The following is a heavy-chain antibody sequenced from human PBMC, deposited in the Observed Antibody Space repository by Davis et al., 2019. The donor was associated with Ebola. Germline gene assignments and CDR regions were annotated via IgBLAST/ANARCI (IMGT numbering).Heavy chain of an antibody. J-gene: IGHJ4*02. V-gene: IGHV1-3*01. CDR2: IDAGNGNT. Sequence: ASVKVSCKASGYSFPIYAIHWVRQAPGQGLEWMGWIDAGNGNTKYSHRFQGRVTITRDTSTTTAYMELSSLRPEDTAVYYCARVSSINWSQIFDHWGQGTLVSVSS. CDR1: GYSFPIYA. CDR3: ARVSSINWSQIFDH. D-gene: IGHD6-13*01.